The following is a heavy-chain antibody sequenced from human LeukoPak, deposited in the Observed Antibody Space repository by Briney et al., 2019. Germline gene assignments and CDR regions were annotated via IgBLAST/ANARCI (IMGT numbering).Heavy chain of an antibody. CDR3: VRPDSSGYNYVD. D-gene: IGHD3-22*01. CDR1: GGSYSNYY. V-gene: IGHV4-59*01. CDR2: IYYSGST. J-gene: IGHJ4*02. Sequence: SETLTLTCAVYGGSYSNYYWSWIRQPPGKGLEWIGYIYYSGSTNYNPSLKSRLTISVDTSKTQFSLKLSSVTAADTAVYYCVRPDSSGYNYVDWGQGTLVTVSS.